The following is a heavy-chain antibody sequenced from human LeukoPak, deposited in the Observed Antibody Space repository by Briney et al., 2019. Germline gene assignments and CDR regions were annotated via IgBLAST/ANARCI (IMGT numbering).Heavy chain of an antibody. V-gene: IGHV3-74*01. CDR1: GFTFSSCW. CDR2: IKSDGSST. D-gene: IGHD3-3*01. Sequence: GGSLRLSCAVSGFTFSSCWMHWVRQVSGKGLVWVSRIKSDGSSTIYADSVKGRFTISTDNAKNTLYLQMNSLRAEDTAVYYCACSAGGNDFWGGYLDYWGQGSLVTVSS. J-gene: IGHJ4*02. CDR3: ACSAGGNDFWGGYLDY.